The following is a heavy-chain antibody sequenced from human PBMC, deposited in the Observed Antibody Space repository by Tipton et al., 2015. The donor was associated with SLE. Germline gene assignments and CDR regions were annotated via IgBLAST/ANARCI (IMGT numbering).Heavy chain of an antibody. Sequence: QLVQSGAEVKKPGSSVKVSCKASGGTFSSYAISWVRQAPGQGLEWMGGIIPIFGTANYAQKFQGRVTITADKSMSTAYMELRSLRSDDTAVYYCARDQVGGGWYDAQSNWFDPWGQGTLATVAS. CDR3: ARDQVGGGWYDAQSNWFDP. D-gene: IGHD6-19*01. V-gene: IGHV1-69*06. CDR2: IIPIFGTA. J-gene: IGHJ5*02. CDR1: GGTFSSYA.